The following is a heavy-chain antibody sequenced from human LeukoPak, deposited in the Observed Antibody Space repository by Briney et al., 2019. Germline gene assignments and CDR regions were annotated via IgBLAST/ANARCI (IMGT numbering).Heavy chain of an antibody. Sequence: VKAPAKASVYTFTSYGISGVRRPPEQGLEWMGLINPSGGSTSYAQNFQGRVTMTRDTSTSTVYMELSSLRSEDTAVYYCARAQSGSYLGNWFDPWGQGTLVTVSS. CDR3: ARAQSGSYLGNWFDP. D-gene: IGHD1-26*01. CDR1: VYTFTSYG. J-gene: IGHJ5*02. CDR2: INPSGGST. V-gene: IGHV1-46*01.